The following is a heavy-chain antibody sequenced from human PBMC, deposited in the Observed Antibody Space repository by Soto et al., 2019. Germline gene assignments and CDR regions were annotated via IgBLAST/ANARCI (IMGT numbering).Heavy chain of an antibody. J-gene: IGHJ6*03. V-gene: IGHV1-3*01. CDR2: INAGNGNT. CDR3: ARVVPAAMLVALAANYYYYYMDV. CDR1: GYTFTSYA. D-gene: IGHD2-2*01. Sequence: ASVKVSCKASGYTFTSYAMHWARQAPGQGLEWMGWINAGNGNTKYSQKFQGRVTITRDTSASTAYMELSSLRSEDTAVYYCARVVPAAMLVALAANYYYYYMDVWGKGTTVTVSS.